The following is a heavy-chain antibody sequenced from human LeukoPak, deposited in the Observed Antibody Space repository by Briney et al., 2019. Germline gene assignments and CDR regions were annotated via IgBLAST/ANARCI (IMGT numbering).Heavy chain of an antibody. CDR2: IYPGGSNG. J-gene: IGHJ4*02. D-gene: IGHD5-18*01. CDR1: GFYLTAYG. Sequence: GASLMISCQCSGFYLTAYGIAWVRQLPGKGLEWMGNIYPGGSNGRYSPSFQGQVTMSADKSITTVYLQWSSLKASDTAMYYCARHFHSAWFGFWGQGSLVTVSS. V-gene: IGHV5-51*01. CDR3: ARHFHSAWFGF.